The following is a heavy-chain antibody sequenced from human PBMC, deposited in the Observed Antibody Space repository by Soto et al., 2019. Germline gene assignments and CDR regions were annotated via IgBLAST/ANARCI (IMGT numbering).Heavy chain of an antibody. Sequence: PSQTLSLTCAISGDSVSSNSAAWNWIRQSPSRGLEWLGRTYYRSKWYNDYAVSVKSRITIDPDTSKNQFSLQLNSVTPEDTAVYYCARDGYCSGGSCYSVGYYYGMDVWGQGTTVTV. V-gene: IGHV6-1*01. CDR3: ARDGYCSGGSCYSVGYYYGMDV. CDR2: TYYRSKWYN. D-gene: IGHD2-15*01. J-gene: IGHJ6*02. CDR1: GDSVSSNSAA.